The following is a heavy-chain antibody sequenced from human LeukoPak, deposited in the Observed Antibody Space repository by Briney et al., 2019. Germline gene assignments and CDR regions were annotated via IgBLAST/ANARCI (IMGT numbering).Heavy chain of an antibody. CDR1: GYTFTRYG. D-gene: IGHD3-10*01. V-gene: IGHV1-18*01. CDR2: ISTYDGNT. J-gene: IGHJ4*02. CDR3: ARHAYASGSYGDY. Sequence: GASVKVSCKASGYTFTRYGISWVRQAPGQGREWMGWISTYDGNTQYAQNLQGRVTMTTDTSTSTAYMELRSLRSDDTAVYYCARHAYASGSYGDYWGQGTLVTVSS.